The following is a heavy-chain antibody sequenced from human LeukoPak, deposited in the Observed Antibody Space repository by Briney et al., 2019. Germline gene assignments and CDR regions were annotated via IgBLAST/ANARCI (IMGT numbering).Heavy chain of an antibody. J-gene: IGHJ4*02. V-gene: IGHV3-7*04. CDR3: ARARYCSSTSCFDDY. CDR1: GFTFXSXX. Sequence: AGSLRLSCAASGFTFXSXXXXXVXPAPGXXLXWXANINQDGSEKYYVDSVKGRFTISRDNAKSSLYLQMNSLRAEDTAVYYCARARYCSSTSCFDDYWGQGSLVTVSS. D-gene: IGHD2-2*01. CDR2: INQDGSEK.